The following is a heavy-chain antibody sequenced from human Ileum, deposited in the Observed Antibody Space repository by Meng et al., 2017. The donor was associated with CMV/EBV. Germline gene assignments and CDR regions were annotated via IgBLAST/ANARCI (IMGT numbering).Heavy chain of an antibody. D-gene: IGHD3-10*01. CDR3: GRAGARGVPVDM. J-gene: IGHJ4*02. CDR1: GDSISGNH. Sequence: QLQKSGPGRAKPSETTSLTCIVAGDSISGNHRTWIRKPAGKGLEWIGRLRTSGTTDHNPSLKSRVTLSIDTSKNQFSLKLNSVTAADTAVYYCGRAGARGVPVDMWGQGTLVTVSS. V-gene: IGHV4-4*07. CDR2: LRTSGTT.